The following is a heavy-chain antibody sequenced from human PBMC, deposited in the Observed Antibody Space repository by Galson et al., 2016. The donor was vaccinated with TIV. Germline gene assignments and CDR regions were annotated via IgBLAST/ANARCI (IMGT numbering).Heavy chain of an antibody. V-gene: IGHV3-23*05. D-gene: IGHD2-21*01. CDR1: GFSFSTYA. CDR3: ARGSDCFD. CDR2: INTNGIG. Sequence: SLRLSCAASGFSFSTYAMTWVRQAPGKGLEWVSSINTNGIGYYADPVKGRFTISRDDSKNTFYLQLNSLRVEDTAVYDCARGSDCFDWGQGTLVTV. J-gene: IGHJ4*02.